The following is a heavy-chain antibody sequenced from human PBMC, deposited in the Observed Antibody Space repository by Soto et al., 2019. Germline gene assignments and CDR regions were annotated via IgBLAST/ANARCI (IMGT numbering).Heavy chain of an antibody. CDR2: IKDDGSEK. Sequence: EVQLVESGGGLVQPGGSLRLSCLASEFTFNTYWMNWVRQAPGRGLEWVANIKDDGSEKNYVDSVKGRFTIPRDNAKNSLYLQMNSLRGEDTAVYFCARDWGSPGRGSAVGYYYHDGMGVWGQGTTVTVSS. D-gene: IGHD6-19*01. J-gene: IGHJ6*02. CDR1: EFTFNTYW. CDR3: ARDWGSPGRGSAVGYYYHDGMGV. V-gene: IGHV3-7*05.